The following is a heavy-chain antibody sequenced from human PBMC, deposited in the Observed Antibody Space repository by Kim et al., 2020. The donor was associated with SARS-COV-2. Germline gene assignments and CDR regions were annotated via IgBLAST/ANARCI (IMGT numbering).Heavy chain of an antibody. J-gene: IGHJ4*02. V-gene: IGHV1-8*01. D-gene: IGHD2-21*02. CDR2: MNPNSGNT. CDR1: GYTFTSYD. CDR3: ARSDQPIMVVTAIRGDGSFDY. Sequence: ASVKVSCKASGYTFTSYDINWVRQATGQGLEWMGWMNPNSGNTGYAQKFQGRVTMTRNTSIRTAYMELSSLRYEDTAVYYCARSDQPIMVVTAIRGDGSFDYWGQGTLVTVSS.